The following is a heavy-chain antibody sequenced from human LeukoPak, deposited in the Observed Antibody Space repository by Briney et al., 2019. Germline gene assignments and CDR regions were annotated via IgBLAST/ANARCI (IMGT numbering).Heavy chain of an antibody. CDR2: IRSKNDGATT. D-gene: IGHD3-22*01. V-gene: IGHV3-15*01. CDR3: INQKTYYYDSSGYHRAFDF. Sequence: GGSLRLSCAASGFTFSSYAMHWVRQAPGKGLEWVGRIRSKNDGATTDYAAPVKNRFTISRDDSKNTLYLQMNSLKTEDTAVYYCINQKTYYYDSSGYHRAFDFWGQGTMVTVSS. CDR1: GFTFSSYA. J-gene: IGHJ3*01.